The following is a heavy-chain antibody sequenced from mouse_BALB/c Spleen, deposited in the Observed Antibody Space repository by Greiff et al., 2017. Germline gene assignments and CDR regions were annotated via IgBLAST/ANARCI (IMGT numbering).Heavy chain of an antibody. CDR2: ISSGGSYT. J-gene: IGHJ4*01. D-gene: IGHD2-3*01. CDR1: GFTFSSYG. Sequence: EVKLMESGGDLVKPGGSLKLSCAASGFTFSSYGMSWVRQTPDKRLEWVATISSGGSYTYYPDSVKGRFTISRDNAKNTLYLQMSSLKSEDTAMYYCARLDDGYYVYAMDYWGQGTSVTVSS. V-gene: IGHV5-6*01. CDR3: ARLDDGYYVYAMDY.